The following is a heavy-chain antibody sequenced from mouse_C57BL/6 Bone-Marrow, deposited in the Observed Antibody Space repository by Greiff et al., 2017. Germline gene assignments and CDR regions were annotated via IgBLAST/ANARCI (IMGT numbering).Heavy chain of an antibody. CDR1: GFTFSSYG. J-gene: IGHJ2*01. Sequence: EVHLVESGGDLVKPGGSLKLSCAASGFTFSSYGMSWVRQTPDKRLEWVATISSGGSYTYYPDSVKGRFTISRDNAKNTLYLQMSSLKSEDTAMYYCARRTGPFDYWGQGTTLTVSA. V-gene: IGHV5-6*01. D-gene: IGHD4-1*01. CDR3: ARRTGPFDY. CDR2: ISSGGSYT.